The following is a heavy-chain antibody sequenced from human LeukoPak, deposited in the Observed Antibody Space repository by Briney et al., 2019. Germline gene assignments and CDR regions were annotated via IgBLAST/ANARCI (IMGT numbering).Heavy chain of an antibody. V-gene: IGHV3-33*06. Sequence: GRSLRLSCAASGFTFSSYGMHWVRQAPGKGLEWVAVIWYDGSNKYYADSVKGRFTISRDNSKNTLYLQMSSLRAEDTAVYYCAKATTDYRAFFDIWGQGTMVIVSS. J-gene: IGHJ3*02. D-gene: IGHD4-11*01. CDR2: IWYDGSNK. CDR1: GFTFSSYG. CDR3: AKATTDYRAFFDI.